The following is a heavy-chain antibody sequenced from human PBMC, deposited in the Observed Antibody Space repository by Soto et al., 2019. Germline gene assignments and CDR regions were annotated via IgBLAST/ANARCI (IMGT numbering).Heavy chain of an antibody. V-gene: IGHV4-39*02. D-gene: IGHD6-19*01. J-gene: IGHJ4*02. CDR1: GVSLSSGAFF. Sequence: PSETLSVTCPVAGVSLSSGAFFWGWIRQPPGKGLEWIGHIYFTGTSPYSPSLKSRVTMFVDTSKNNFSLRLTSVTAADTAVYYCVRREAVAGSQFDFWGQGTLVTVSS. CDR2: IYFTGTS. CDR3: VRREAVAGSQFDF.